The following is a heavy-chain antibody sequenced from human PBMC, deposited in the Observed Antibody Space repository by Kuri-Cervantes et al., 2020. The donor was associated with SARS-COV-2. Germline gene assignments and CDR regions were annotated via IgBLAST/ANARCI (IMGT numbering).Heavy chain of an antibody. CDR2: INPNSGGT. CDR1: GYTFTGYY. Sequence: ASVKVSCKASGYTFTGYYMHWVRQAPGQGLEWMGWINPNSGGTNYAQKFQGRVTMTRDTSTSTAYMELSRLRSDDTAVYYCAREGVGAHKGYYMDVWGKGTTVTVSS. D-gene: IGHD1-26*01. V-gene: IGHV1-2*02. J-gene: IGHJ6*03. CDR3: AREGVGAHKGYYMDV.